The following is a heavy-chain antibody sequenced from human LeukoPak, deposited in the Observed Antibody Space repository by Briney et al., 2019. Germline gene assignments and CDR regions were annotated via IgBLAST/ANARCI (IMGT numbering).Heavy chain of an antibody. V-gene: IGHV4-59*08. CDR1: GGSLSSYY. J-gene: IGHJ6*02. Sequence: SETLSLTCTVSGGSLSSYYWSWIRQSAGKGREWIGHIYYSGTTHYNTSLKSRVTIPVDTSKNQFTLRLSSVTAADTPVYYVAGHHGDYYYCGKDVWGQGTTVTVSS. CDR2: IYYSGTT. CDR3: AGHHGDYYYCGKDV. D-gene: IGHD4-17*01.